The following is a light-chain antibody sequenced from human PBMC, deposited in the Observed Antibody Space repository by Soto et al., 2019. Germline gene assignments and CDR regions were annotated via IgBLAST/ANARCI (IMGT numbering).Light chain of an antibody. CDR1: SSDVGSYNL. CDR3: CSYAGSSTVV. V-gene: IGLV2-23*01. J-gene: IGLJ2*01. CDR2: EDS. Sequence: QSALTQPASVSGSPGQSITISCTGTSSDVGSYNLVSWYQHHPGKVPKVMIYEDSRRPSGVSNRFSGSKSGNTASLTISRLQAEDEADYYCCSYAGSSTVVFGGGTKLTVL.